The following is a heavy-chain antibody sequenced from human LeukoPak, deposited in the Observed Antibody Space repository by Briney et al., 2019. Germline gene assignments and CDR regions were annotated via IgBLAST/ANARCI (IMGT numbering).Heavy chain of an antibody. CDR2: ISGSAHKI. CDR3: AKVPEAGTGYGMDV. J-gene: IGHJ6*02. V-gene: IGHV3-23*01. D-gene: IGHD2-2*01. CDR1: GFTFSSYA. Sequence: PGGSLRLSCAASGFTFSSYAMSWVRQAPEKGLDWVSVISGSAHKIRYADSVKSRFSISKDTSRNTIYLQMNSLRVEDTAIYYCAKVPEAGTGYGMDVWGQGTTVTVS.